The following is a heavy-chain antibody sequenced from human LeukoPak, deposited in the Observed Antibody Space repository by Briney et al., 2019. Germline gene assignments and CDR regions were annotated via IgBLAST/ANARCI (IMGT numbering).Heavy chain of an antibody. CDR3: ARYYDYVWGSYRRPSVSFDY. J-gene: IGHJ4*02. Sequence: PSETLSLTCAVYGGSFSGYYWSWIRQPPGKGLEWIGEINHSGSTNYNPSLKSRVTISVDTSKNQFSLKLSSVTAADTAVYYCARYYDYVWGSYRRPSVSFDYWGQGTLVTVSS. CDR1: GGSFSGYY. V-gene: IGHV4-34*01. D-gene: IGHD3-16*02. CDR2: INHSGST.